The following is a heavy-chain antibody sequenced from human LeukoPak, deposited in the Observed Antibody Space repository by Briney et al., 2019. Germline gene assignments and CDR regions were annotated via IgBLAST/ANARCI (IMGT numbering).Heavy chain of an antibody. CDR3: VRDAS. J-gene: IGHJ4*02. Sequence: GGSLRLSCAVSGVTVSSNHMSWVRQAPGEGLEWVSAIYSGGGTYYADPVKGRFTLSTDISMTTLYLQRNSLRAEDTAVYYCVRDASWGQGTLVTVSS. V-gene: IGHV3-66*01. CDR1: GVTVSSNH. CDR2: IYSGGGT.